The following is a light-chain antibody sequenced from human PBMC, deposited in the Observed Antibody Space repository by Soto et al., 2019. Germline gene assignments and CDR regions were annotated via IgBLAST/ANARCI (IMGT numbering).Light chain of an antibody. CDR3: CSYAGSSTHYV. V-gene: IGLV2-23*02. J-gene: IGLJ1*01. CDR2: EVS. Sequence: QSALTQPASVSGSPGQSITISCTGTSSDVGSYNLVSWYQHHPGRAPKLIIYEVSKRPSGVSNRFSGSKSGNTASLTISGLQAEDEADYYCCSYAGSSTHYVFGTGTKLT. CDR1: SSDVGSYNL.